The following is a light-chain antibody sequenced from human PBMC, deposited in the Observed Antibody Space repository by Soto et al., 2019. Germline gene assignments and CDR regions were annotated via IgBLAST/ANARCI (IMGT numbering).Light chain of an antibody. CDR1: SSDVGGYNY. V-gene: IGLV2-8*01. CDR3: FSYAGSNNVI. J-gene: IGLJ2*01. CDR2: EVT. Sequence: QSALTQPPSASGSPGQSVTISCTGTSSDVGGYNYVSWYQQHPGKAPKLIIYEVTKRPSGVPDRFSGSKSGNTASLTVSGLQAEDEADYYCFSYAGSNNVIFGGGTKLTVL.